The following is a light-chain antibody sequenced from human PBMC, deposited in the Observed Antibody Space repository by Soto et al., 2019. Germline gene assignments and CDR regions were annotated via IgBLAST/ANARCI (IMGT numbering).Light chain of an antibody. J-gene: IGLJ1*01. CDR1: SSDVGSYNL. CDR2: EVS. CDR3: CSYAGSSLYV. Sequence: QAVVTQPASVSGSPGQSITISCTGTSSDVGSYNLVSWYQQHPGKAPKLMIYEVSKRPSGVSNRFSGSKSGNTASLTISGLQAEDEADYYCCSYAGSSLYVFGTGTKVTVL. V-gene: IGLV2-23*02.